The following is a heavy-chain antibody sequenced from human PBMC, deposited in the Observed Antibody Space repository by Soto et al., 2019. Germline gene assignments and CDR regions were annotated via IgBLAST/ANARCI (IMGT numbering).Heavy chain of an antibody. J-gene: IGHJ6*02. CDR2: ISYDGSNK. Sequence: PGGSLRLSCAASGFTFSSYAMHWVRQAPGKGLEWVAVISYDGSNKYYADSVKGRFTISRDNSKNTLYLQMNSLRAEDTAVYYCARDYLWEQLGDYYYYYGMDVWGQGTTVTVSS. CDR1: GFTFSSYA. D-gene: IGHD6-6*01. V-gene: IGHV3-30-3*01. CDR3: ARDYLWEQLGDYYYYYGMDV.